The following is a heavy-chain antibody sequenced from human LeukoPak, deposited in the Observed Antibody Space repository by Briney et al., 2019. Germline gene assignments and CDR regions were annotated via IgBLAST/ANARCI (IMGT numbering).Heavy chain of an antibody. V-gene: IGHV4-34*01. CDR3: ARVRYGYYINDWSRTGLGAYPTKHYYYMDV. Sequence: SETLSLTCAVYGGSFSDYSWSWIRQPPGKGLEWSGQINHSGGTNHNPSLMSRVIISVDTSKNQFSLKVSSVPAADTAVHYCARVRYGYYINDWSRTGLGAYPTKHYYYMDVWGQGTTVTVSS. D-gene: IGHD5-24*01. J-gene: IGHJ6*03. CDR1: GGSFSDYS. CDR2: INHSGGT.